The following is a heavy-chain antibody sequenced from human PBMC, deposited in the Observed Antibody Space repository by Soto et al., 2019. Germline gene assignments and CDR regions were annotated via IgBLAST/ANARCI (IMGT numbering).Heavy chain of an antibody. CDR1: GGSISSSSYY. Sequence: TSETLSLTCTVSGGSISSSSYYWGWIRQPPGKGLEWIGSIYYSGSTYYNPSLKSRVTISVDTSKNQFSLKLSSVTAADTAVYYSARQVDTAMVKSFDYWGQGTLVTVSS. J-gene: IGHJ4*02. D-gene: IGHD5-18*01. CDR3: ARQVDTAMVKSFDY. V-gene: IGHV4-39*01. CDR2: IYYSGST.